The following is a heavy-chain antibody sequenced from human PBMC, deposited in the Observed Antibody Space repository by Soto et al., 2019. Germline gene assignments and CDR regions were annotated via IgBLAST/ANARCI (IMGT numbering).Heavy chain of an antibody. D-gene: IGHD6-19*01. J-gene: IGHJ1*01. Sequence: GGSLRLSCAASGFTFSSYAMSWVRQAPGKGLEWVSGISGSGDSTYYADSVKGRFTISRDNSKNTLYLQMNSLRAEDTAVYYCAKGVRGIAVAGTGYFQHGGKGTLVTVSS. V-gene: IGHV3-23*01. CDR2: ISGSGDST. CDR3: AKGVRGIAVAGTGYFQH. CDR1: GFTFSSYA.